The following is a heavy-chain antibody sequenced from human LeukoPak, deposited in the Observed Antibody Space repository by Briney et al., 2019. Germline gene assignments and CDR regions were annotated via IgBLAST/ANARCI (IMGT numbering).Heavy chain of an antibody. V-gene: IGHV1-69*13. Sequence: SVKVSCKASGGTFSSYAISWVRQAPGQGLEWMGGIIPIFGTANYAQKFQGRVTITADESTSTAYMELSSLRSEDTAVYYCARATMVRGVRPPKFDYWGQGTLVTVSS. J-gene: IGHJ4*02. CDR3: ARATMVRGVRPPKFDY. D-gene: IGHD3-10*01. CDR2: IIPIFGTA. CDR1: GGTFSSYA.